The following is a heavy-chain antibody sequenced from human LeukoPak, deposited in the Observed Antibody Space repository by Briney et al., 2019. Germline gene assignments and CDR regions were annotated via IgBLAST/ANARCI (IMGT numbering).Heavy chain of an antibody. CDR1: GFTFSSYE. J-gene: IGHJ4*02. D-gene: IGHD3-22*01. Sequence: GGSLRLSCAASGFTFSSYEMNWVRQAPGKGLEWVSYISSSGSTIYYADSVKGRFTISRDNAKNSLYLQMNSLRAEDTAVYYCARDFYYYDSGGYPMDYWGQGTLVTVSS. V-gene: IGHV3-48*03. CDR2: ISSSGSTI. CDR3: ARDFYYYDSGGYPMDY.